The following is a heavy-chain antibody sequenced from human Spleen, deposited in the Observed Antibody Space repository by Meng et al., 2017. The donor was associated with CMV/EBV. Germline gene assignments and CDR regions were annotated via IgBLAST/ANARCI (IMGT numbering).Heavy chain of an antibody. CDR2: ISDSGSTT. V-gene: IGHV3-23*01. J-gene: IGHJ4*02. CDR1: GFTFNNYA. CDR3: AKGEWELPTFFDF. Sequence: ASGFTFNNYAMTWVRQAPGKGPKWVATISDSGSTTFYADSVKGRFTISRDNSNETLFLQMNSLTAEDTAVYYCAKGEWELPTFFDFWGQGILVTVSS. D-gene: IGHD1-26*01.